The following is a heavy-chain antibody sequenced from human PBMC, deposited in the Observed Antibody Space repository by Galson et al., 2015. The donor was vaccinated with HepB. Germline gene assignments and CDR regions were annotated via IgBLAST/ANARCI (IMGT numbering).Heavy chain of an antibody. Sequence: SVKVSCKASGYTFTSNGISWVRQAPGQGLEWMGWISTYNGNTNYAQKVQGRVTMTTDTSTSTAYMELRSLRSDDTAICYCARNKLLWFGELCDYWGQGTLVTVSS. V-gene: IGHV1-18*04. CDR3: ARNKLLWFGELCDY. CDR1: GYTFTSNG. CDR2: ISTYNGNT. J-gene: IGHJ4*01. D-gene: IGHD3-10*01.